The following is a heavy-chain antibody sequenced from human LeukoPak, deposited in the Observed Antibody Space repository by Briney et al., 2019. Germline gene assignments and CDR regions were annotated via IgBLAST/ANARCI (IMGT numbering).Heavy chain of an antibody. CDR2: ISGSGGST. J-gene: IGHJ6*03. V-gene: IGHV3-23*01. CDR1: GFTFSSYW. Sequence: GGSLRLSCAASGFTFSSYWMSWVRQAPGKGLEWVSAISGSGGSTYYADSVKGRFTISRDNSKNTLYLQMNSLRAEDTAVYYCAKGGSGYYYYYMDVWGKGTTVTVSS. D-gene: IGHD6-19*01. CDR3: AKGGSGYYYYYMDV.